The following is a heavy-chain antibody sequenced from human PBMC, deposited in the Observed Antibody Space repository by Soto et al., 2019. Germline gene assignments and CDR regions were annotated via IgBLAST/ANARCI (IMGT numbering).Heavy chain of an antibody. CDR2: IYYSGST. V-gene: IGHV4-31*03. Sequence: QVQLQESGPGLVKPSQTLSLTCTVSGGSISSGGYYWSWIRQHPGKGLEWIGYIYYSGSTYYNPSLMLRVTISVDTSKNQFSLKLSSVTAADTAVYYCARRGCSGGSCRKGAFDIWGQGTMVTVSS. CDR1: GGSISSGGYY. CDR3: ARRGCSGGSCRKGAFDI. J-gene: IGHJ3*02. D-gene: IGHD2-15*01.